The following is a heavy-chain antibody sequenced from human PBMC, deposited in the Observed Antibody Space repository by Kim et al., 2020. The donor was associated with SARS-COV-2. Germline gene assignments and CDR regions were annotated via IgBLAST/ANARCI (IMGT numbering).Heavy chain of an antibody. D-gene: IGHD3-3*01. CDR3: ARVEGITIFGVVIIGAFGI. CDR2: IYYSGST. J-gene: IGHJ3*02. Sequence: SETLSLTCTVSGGSISSGGYYWSWIRQHPGKGLEWIGYIYYSGSTYYNPSLKSRVTISVDTSKNQFSLKLSSVTTADTAVYYCARVEGITIFGVVIIGAFGIWGQRTTVTASS. CDR1: GGSISSGGYY. V-gene: IGHV4-31*03.